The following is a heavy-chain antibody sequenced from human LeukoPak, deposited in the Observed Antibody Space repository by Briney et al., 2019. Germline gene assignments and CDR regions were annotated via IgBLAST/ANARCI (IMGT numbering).Heavy chain of an antibody. CDR2: VYYSGSTT. CDR3: VSSGTYGGRYYYYYYMDV. CDR1: GGSISSYY. D-gene: IGHD1-26*01. V-gene: IGHV4-59*01. J-gene: IGHJ6*03. Sequence: SETLSLTCTVSGGSISSYYWNWIRQPPGKGLEWIGYVYYSGSTTIYNPSLKSRVTISLDTSKNQFSLKLSSVAAADTAVYYCVSSGTYGGRYYYYYYMDVWGKGTTVTVSS.